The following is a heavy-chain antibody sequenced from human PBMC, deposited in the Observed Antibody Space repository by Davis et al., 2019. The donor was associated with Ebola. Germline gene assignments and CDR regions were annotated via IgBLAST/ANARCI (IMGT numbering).Heavy chain of an antibody. CDR1: GFIFSSYW. V-gene: IGHV3-7*01. CDR2: IKQDGSEK. Sequence: PGGSLRLSCAASGFIFSSYWMSWVRQAPGKGLEWVANIKQDGSEKYYVDSVKGRFTISRDNAKNSLYLQMNSLRAEDTAVYYCVAGDAFDIWGQGTMVTVSS. J-gene: IGHJ3*02. CDR3: VAGDAFDI.